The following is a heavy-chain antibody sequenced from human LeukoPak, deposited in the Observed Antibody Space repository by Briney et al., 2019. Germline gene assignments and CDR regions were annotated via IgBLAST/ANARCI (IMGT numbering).Heavy chain of an antibody. Sequence: GGSLRLSCAASGLSIRLYVMSWVRQAPGKGLEWVSDISGSGTSTHYADSVKGRFTISRDNSKNTLYLQMNSLRAEDTAVYYCAKDLVPRDYVWGSYRYTGFDYWGQGTLVTVSS. D-gene: IGHD3-16*02. J-gene: IGHJ4*02. CDR2: ISGSGTST. CDR3: AKDLVPRDYVWGSYRYTGFDY. CDR1: GLSIRLYV. V-gene: IGHV3-23*01.